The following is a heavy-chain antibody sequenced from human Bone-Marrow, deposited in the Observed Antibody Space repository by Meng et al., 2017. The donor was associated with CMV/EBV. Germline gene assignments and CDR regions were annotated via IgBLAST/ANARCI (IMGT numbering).Heavy chain of an antibody. D-gene: IGHD2-2*02. CDR1: GYSFSSYW. CDR2: IYPGDSDT. CDR3: ARLDCSSASCYMRPFYFDY. Sequence: GESLKISCKGSGYSFSSYWIGWVRQMPGKGLEWVGIIYPGDSDTRYSPSFEGQVTISADKSIGTAYLQWSSLKASDTAIYYCARLDCSSASCYMRPFYFDYWGQGTLVTVSS. V-gene: IGHV5-51*01. J-gene: IGHJ4*02.